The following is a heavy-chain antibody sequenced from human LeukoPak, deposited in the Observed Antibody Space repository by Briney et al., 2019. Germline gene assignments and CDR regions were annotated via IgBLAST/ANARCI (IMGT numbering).Heavy chain of an antibody. V-gene: IGHV3-48*02. CDR1: GVTFHYYS. J-gene: IGHJ4*02. CDR2: IGGSGSPI. CDR3: TRDLRSNY. Sequence: GGSLRLSCAVSGVTFHYYSMNWVRQAPGKGLEWVSYIGGSGSPIYYADSVKGRFTISRDNAKNSLYLQMNSLRDEDTSVYYCTRDLRSNYWGQGTLVTVAS. D-gene: IGHD3/OR15-3a*01.